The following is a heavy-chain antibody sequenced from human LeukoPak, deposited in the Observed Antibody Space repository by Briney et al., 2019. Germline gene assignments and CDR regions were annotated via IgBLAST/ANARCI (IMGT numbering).Heavy chain of an antibody. J-gene: IGHJ4*02. Sequence: QPGGSLRLSCAASGFSFSDHYMDWVRLAPGKGLEWVGRIRNKVNSYGTEYAASVKGRFTISRDDSKDSLYLQMNSLRSEDTALYYCTRVRLGAATRYFDYWGQGTLVTVSS. CDR1: GFSFSDHY. D-gene: IGHD1-26*01. CDR3: TRVRLGAATRYFDY. CDR2: IRNKVNSYGT. V-gene: IGHV3-72*01.